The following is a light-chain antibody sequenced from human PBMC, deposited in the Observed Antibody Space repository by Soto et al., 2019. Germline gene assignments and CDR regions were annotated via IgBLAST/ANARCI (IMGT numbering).Light chain of an antibody. V-gene: IGKV3-15*01. J-gene: IGKJ1*01. CDR2: GAS. Sequence: EIVMTQSPATLPVSPGERATLSCRASQSISSNLAWYQQKPGQAPRLLIYGASTRATGVPARFSASGSGTEFTLIISSLQSEDFAVYYCQQYNDWPQTFGQGTKVDI. CDR3: QQYNDWPQT. CDR1: QSISSN.